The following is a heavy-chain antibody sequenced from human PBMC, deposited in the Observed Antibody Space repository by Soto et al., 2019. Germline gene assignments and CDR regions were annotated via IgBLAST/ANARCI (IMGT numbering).Heavy chain of an antibody. CDR3: ARTYIVVVPAATRNWFDP. CDR2: IIPIFGTA. CDR1: GGTXISYA. V-gene: IGHV1-69*13. Sequence: SXKVSCTASGGTXISYAIRWVRQAPGQGLEWMGGIIPIFGTANYAQKFQGRVTITADESTSTAYMELISLRSEDTAVYYCARTYIVVVPAATRNWFDPWGQGTLVTVSS. D-gene: IGHD2-2*01. J-gene: IGHJ5*02.